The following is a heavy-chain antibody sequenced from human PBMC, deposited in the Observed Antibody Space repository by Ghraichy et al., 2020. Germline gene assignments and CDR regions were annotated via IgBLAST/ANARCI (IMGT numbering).Heavy chain of an antibody. D-gene: IGHD7-27*01. CDR2: IYYTGST. CDR3: ARLTGVRFDS. J-gene: IGHJ5*01. CDR1: GGSISSSTYY. V-gene: IGHV4-39*01. Sequence: SETLSLTCTVSGGSISSSTYYWGWIRQPPGKGLEWIGNIYYTGSTYYNPSLKSRVSISADSSKHQVSLKVRSVTAADTAVYYCARLTGVRFDSWGQGTMVTVSS.